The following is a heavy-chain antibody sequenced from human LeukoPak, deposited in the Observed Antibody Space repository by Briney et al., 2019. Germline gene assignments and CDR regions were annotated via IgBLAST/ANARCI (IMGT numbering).Heavy chain of an antibody. J-gene: IGHJ5*02. CDR2: ISSSGSTI. D-gene: IGHD3-10*01. CDR3: ASYCSSTSCYHYYGSGSYYS. Sequence: PGGSLRLSCAASGFTFSSYEMNWVRQAQGKGLEWVSYISSSGSTIYYADSVKGRFTISRDNAKNSLYLQMNSLRAEDTAVYYCASYCSSTSCYHYYGSGSYYSWGQGTLVTVSS. V-gene: IGHV3-48*03. CDR1: GFTFSSYE.